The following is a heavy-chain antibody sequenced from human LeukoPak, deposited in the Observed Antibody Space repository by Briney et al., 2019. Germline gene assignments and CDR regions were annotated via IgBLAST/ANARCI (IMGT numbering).Heavy chain of an antibody. D-gene: IGHD3-9*01. CDR2: ISSSSSTI. V-gene: IGHV3-48*04. J-gene: IGHJ4*02. CDR1: GFTFSSYS. CDR3: AKDIVRYSRLGYYFDY. Sequence: PGGSLRLSCAASGFTFSSYSMNWVRQAPGKGLEWVSYISSSSSTIYYADSVKGRFTISRDNAKNSLYLQMNSLRAEDTALYYCAKDIVRYSRLGYYFDYWGQGTLVTVSS.